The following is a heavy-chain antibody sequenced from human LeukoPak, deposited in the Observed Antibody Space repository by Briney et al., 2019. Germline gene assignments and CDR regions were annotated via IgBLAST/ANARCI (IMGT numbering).Heavy chain of an antibody. CDR2: RST. J-gene: IGHJ4*02. CDR3: ARHGAMAAAGPTPDY. V-gene: IGHV4-39*01. Sequence: SETLSLTCTVSGASICSSPYYWGWIRQPPGKGLEWIGSRSTYHNPSLESRVTISVDTSENQFSLKLNSVTAADTAVYYCARHGAMAAAGPTPDYWGQGTLVTVSS. CDR1: GASICSSPYY. D-gene: IGHD6-13*01.